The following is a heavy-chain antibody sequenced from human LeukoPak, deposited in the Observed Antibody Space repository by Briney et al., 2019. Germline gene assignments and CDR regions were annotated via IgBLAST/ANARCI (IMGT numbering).Heavy chain of an antibody. CDR3: ARDKGTSYLSSFDY. V-gene: IGHV3-66*03. J-gene: IGHJ4*02. D-gene: IGHD6-6*01. CDR1: GLIVRSNY. Sequence: GGSLGLSCAASGLIVRSNYMSWVRQAPGKGLEWVSAISGSGYADSVKGRFTISRDNSKNTLYLQMNSLRAADTAVYYCARDKGTSYLSSFDYWGQGTLVTVSS. CDR2: ISGSG.